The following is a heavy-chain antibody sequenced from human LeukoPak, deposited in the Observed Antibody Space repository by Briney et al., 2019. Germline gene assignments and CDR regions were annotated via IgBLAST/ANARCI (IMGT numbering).Heavy chain of an antibody. Sequence: GGSLRLSCTASGFTFSDYWMHWVRQAPGKGPVWVSRINSDGSSTSYADSVKGRFTISRDNAKNTLYLQMNSLRAEDTAVYYCARRSSGSPPYYFGYWGQGTLVTVSS. CDR3: ARRSSGSPPYYFGY. J-gene: IGHJ4*02. CDR1: GFTFSDYW. D-gene: IGHD1-26*01. CDR2: INSDGSST. V-gene: IGHV3-74*01.